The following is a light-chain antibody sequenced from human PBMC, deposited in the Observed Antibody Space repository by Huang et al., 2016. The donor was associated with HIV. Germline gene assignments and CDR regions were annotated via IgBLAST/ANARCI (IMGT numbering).Light chain of an antibody. CDR1: QSISSTY. J-gene: IGKJ2*01. CDR2: GAS. CDR3: QQYGSSRYT. Sequence: EIMLTQSPGTLSLSPGERATLSCRASQSISSTYVAWYQQKPGQSPRLLIYGASTRATGSPDRFSGSGSGTDFTLTISRLEPEDVALYYCQQYGSSRYTFGQGTKLEIK. V-gene: IGKV3-20*01.